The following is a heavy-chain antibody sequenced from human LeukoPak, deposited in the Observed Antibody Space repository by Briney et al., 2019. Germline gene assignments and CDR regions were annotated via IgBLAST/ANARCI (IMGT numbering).Heavy chain of an antibody. D-gene: IGHD3-16*02. CDR1: GFTFSSYA. J-gene: IGHJ4*02. Sequence: GGSLRLSCAASGFTFSSYAMSWVRQAPGKGLEWVSAISGSGGSTYYADSVKGRFTISRDNSKNTLYLQMNSLRAEDTAVYYCAKPPPRDYVGGIYLLVFDYWGQGTLVTVSS. V-gene: IGHV3-23*01. CDR3: AKPPPRDYVGGIYLLVFDY. CDR2: ISGSGGST.